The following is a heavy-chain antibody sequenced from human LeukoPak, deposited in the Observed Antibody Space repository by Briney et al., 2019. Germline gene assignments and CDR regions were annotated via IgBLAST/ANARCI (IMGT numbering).Heavy chain of an antibody. CDR1: GYTFTGYY. V-gene: IGHV1-69*05. J-gene: IGHJ3*02. Sequence: ASVKVSCKASGYTFTGYYMHWVRQAPGQGLEWMGGIIPIFGTANYAQKFQGRVTITTDESTSTAYMELSSLRSEDTAVYYCARDSSDAFDIWGQGTMVTVSS. CDR3: ARDSSDAFDI. CDR2: IIPIFGTA.